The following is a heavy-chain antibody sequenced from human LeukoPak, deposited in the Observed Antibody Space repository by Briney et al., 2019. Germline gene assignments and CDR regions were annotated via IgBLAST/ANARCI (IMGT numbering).Heavy chain of an antibody. J-gene: IGHJ4*02. CDR3: ARSHSARGDGDVN. CDR2: INQDGSEK. CDR1: ASAFSTYW. D-gene: IGHD6-6*01. V-gene: IGHV3-7*04. Sequence: PGGSLRLSCAASASAFSTYWMSWVRQAPGEGLEWVADINQDGSEKYYVDSVKGRFTISRDNAKSSLYLQMNSPRAEDTAVYYCARSHSARGDGDVNWGQGTLVTVSS.